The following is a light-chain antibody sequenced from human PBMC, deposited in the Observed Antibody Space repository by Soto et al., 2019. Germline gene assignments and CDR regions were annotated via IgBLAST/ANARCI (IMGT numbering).Light chain of an antibody. CDR1: QSVSSSY. CDR2: GAS. Sequence: EIVLTKTTGTLSLSPGERATLSCRASQSVSSSYLAWYQQKPGQAPRLLIYGASSRATGIPDRFSGSGSGTDFTLTISRLEPEDFAVYYCQQYGSSPRTFGQGSNVAIK. CDR3: QQYGSSPRT. J-gene: IGKJ1*01. V-gene: IGKV3-20*01.